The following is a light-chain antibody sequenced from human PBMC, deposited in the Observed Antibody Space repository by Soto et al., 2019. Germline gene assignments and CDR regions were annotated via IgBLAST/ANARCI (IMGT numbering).Light chain of an antibody. J-gene: IGKJ2*01. V-gene: IGKV3-20*01. Sequence: EIVLTQSPGTLSLSPGERATLSCRASQSVNNNYLAWYQQKPGQAPRLLIYGASSRATGIPDRLSGSGSGTDFTLTISRMEPEDFAMYYCQQYGSSQYTFGQGTKLEIK. CDR2: GAS. CDR3: QQYGSSQYT. CDR1: QSVNNNY.